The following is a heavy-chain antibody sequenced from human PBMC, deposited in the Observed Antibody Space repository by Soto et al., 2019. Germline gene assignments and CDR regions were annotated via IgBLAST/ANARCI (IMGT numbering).Heavy chain of an antibody. J-gene: IGHJ4*02. CDR2: INHSGST. CDR1: GGSFSGYY. CDR3: AGGWWYYFDY. Sequence: PSETLSLTCAVYGGSFSGYYWSWIRQPPGKGLEWIGEINHSGSTNYNPSLKSRVTISVDTSKNQFSLKLSSVTAADTAVYYCAGGWWYYFDYWGQGTLVTVSS. V-gene: IGHV4-34*01. D-gene: IGHD6-19*01.